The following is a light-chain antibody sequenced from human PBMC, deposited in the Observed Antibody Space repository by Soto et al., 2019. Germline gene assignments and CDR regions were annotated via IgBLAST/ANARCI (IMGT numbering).Light chain of an antibody. J-gene: IGKJ4*01. CDR2: DAS. CDR1: QSVSSSS. Sequence: EIVLTQSPGTLSLSPGERATLSCRASQSVSSSSLAWYQQKRGQAPRLLIHDASSRATGIPDRFSGSGSGTDFTLTISRLEPEDFAVYYCQQLNIYPLTFGGGTKMEIK. CDR3: QQLNIYPLT. V-gene: IGKV3D-20*02.